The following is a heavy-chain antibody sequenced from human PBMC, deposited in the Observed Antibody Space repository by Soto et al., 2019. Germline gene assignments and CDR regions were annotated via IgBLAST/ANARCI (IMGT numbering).Heavy chain of an antibody. J-gene: IGHJ6*02. CDR1: GGSISSYY. D-gene: IGHD6-13*01. CDR2: IYTSGST. V-gene: IGHV4-4*07. CDR3: ARGPAAGFTYYYYGMDV. Sequence: SETLSLTCTVSGGSISSYYWSWIRQRAGKGLEWIGRIYTSGSTNYNPSLKSRVTMSVDTSKNQFSLKLSSVTAADTAVYYCARGPAAGFTYYYYGMDVWGQGTTVTVSS.